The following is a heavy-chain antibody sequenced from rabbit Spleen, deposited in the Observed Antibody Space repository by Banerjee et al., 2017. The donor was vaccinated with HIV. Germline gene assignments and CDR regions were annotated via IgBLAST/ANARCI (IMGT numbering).Heavy chain of an antibody. J-gene: IGHJ4*01. V-gene: IGHV1S40*01. CDR2: IYTGSGST. CDR3: ARTSYYTYGGTHYAAYFDL. CDR1: GFSFSSYYY. Sequence: QSLEEHGGDLVKPGASLTLTCTASGFSFSSYYYMCWVRQAPGKGLEWIGCIYTGSGSTYYASWAKGRFTISETSSTTVTLQMTSLTAADTATYFCARTSYYTYGGTHYAAYFDLWGPGTLVTVS. D-gene: IGHD6-1*01.